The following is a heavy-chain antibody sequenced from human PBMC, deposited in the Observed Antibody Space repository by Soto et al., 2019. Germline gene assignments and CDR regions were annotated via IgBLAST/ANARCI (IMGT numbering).Heavy chain of an antibody. CDR2: IYPGDSDT. J-gene: IGHJ5*02. Sequence: PGESLKISCNGSGYMFTSYWIGWVRQMPGKGLEWMGIIYPGDSDTRYSPSFQGQVTISADKSISTAYLQWSSLKASDTAMYYCASFGVLERASFDPWGQGTLVTVSS. V-gene: IGHV5-51*01. CDR1: GYMFTSYW. CDR3: ASFGVLERASFDP. D-gene: IGHD1-1*01.